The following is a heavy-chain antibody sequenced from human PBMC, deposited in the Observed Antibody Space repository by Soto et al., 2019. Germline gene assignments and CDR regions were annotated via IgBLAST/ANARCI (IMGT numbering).Heavy chain of an antibody. D-gene: IGHD3-22*01. Sequence: QVQLLQSGAEVKKPGSSVKVSCKASGGTFSSYAISWVRQAPGKGLEWMGGIIPIFGTANYEQKFKGRVPITADESTSTAYMELSSLRFEERAVYYCARAGSRDYYDGSGCSDWLDPWGQGTLVTVSS. V-gene: IGHV1-69*01. CDR3: ARAGSRDYYDGSGCSDWLDP. CDR2: IIPIFGTA. CDR1: GGTFSSYA. J-gene: IGHJ5*02.